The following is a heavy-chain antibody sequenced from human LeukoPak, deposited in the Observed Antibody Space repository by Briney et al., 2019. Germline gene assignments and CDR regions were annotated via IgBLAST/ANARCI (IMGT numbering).Heavy chain of an antibody. CDR1: TFTFSGYY. D-gene: IGHD2-2*01. J-gene: IGHJ4*02. Sequence: PGGSLRLSCSASTFTFSGYYMSWIRQAPGKGLDWVSYISSSGRTIYYADSVKGRFTISRDNSKNTLYLQMNSLRAEDTALYYCSKGRGPAAVAPDYWGQGTLVAVSS. CDR3: SKGRGPAAVAPDY. V-gene: IGHV3-11*01. CDR2: ISSSGRTI.